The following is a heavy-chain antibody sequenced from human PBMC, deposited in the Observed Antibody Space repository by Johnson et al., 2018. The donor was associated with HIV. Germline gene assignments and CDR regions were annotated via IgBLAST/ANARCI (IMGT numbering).Heavy chain of an antibody. CDR3: AKARSLLDYGGFDAFDI. CDR2: IYYDGTNK. J-gene: IGHJ3*02. D-gene: IGHD4-23*01. Sequence: QVQLVESGGGLVKPGGSLRLSCAASGFTFSYAMHWVRQAPGKGLEWVAIIYYDGTNKYYADSVKGRFTISRDNSKNTLSLQMNSLRVEDTAMYYCAKARSLLDYGGFDAFDIWGQGTVVTVSS. V-gene: IGHV3-30*18. CDR1: GFTFSYA.